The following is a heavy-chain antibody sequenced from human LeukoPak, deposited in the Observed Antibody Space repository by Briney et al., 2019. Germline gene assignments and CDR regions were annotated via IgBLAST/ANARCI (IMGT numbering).Heavy chain of an antibody. CDR2: INPNSGGT. Sequence: GASVKVSCKASGYTFTGYYMHWARQAPGQGLEWMGRINPNSGGTNYAQKFQGRVTMTRDTSISTAYMELSRLRSDDTAVYYCARYYYDSSGYNFDYWGQGTLVTVSS. D-gene: IGHD3-22*01. J-gene: IGHJ4*02. V-gene: IGHV1-2*06. CDR3: ARYYYDSSGYNFDY. CDR1: GYTFTGYY.